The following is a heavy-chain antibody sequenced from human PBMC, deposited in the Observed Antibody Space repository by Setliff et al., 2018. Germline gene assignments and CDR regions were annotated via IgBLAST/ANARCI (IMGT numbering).Heavy chain of an antibody. J-gene: IGHJ2*01. CDR3: AKDQPYYDILTGYYSGWYFDL. Sequence: GGSLRLSCAASGFTFSSDPMNWVRQAPGKGLEWLSNIRNDGATTSYADSVKGRFTISRDNVKNSLFLQMNSLRAEDTAVYYCAKDQPYYDILTGYYSGWYFDLWGQGTQVTVSS. V-gene: IGHV3-48*01. D-gene: IGHD3-9*01. CDR1: GFTFSSDP. CDR2: IRNDGATT.